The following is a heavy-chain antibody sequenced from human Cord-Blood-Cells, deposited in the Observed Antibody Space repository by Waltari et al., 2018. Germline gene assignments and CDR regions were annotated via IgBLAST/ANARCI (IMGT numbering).Heavy chain of an antibody. V-gene: IGHV4-34*01. CDR1: GGSFSGSY. D-gene: IGHD3-22*01. CDR3: ARVTNYYDSSGTQEFDP. Sequence: QVQLQQWGAGLLKPSETLSLTCAVYGGSFSGSYWSWSRHPPRKGLEWLGEINHSGSTNYNPSLKSRVTISVDTSKNQFSLKLSSVTAADTAVYYCARVTNYYDSSGTQEFDPWGQGTLVTVSS. J-gene: IGHJ5*02. CDR2: INHSGST.